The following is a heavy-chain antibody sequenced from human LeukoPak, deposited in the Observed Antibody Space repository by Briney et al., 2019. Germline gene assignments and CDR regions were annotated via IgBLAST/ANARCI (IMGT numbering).Heavy chain of an antibody. CDR3: ARASGVIAPYYYYGMDV. V-gene: IGHV3-53*01. D-gene: IGHD3-16*02. J-gene: IGHJ6*02. CDR1: GFTVSSNY. Sequence: GGSLRLSCAASGFTVSSNYMSWVRQAPGKGLEWVSVIYSGGSTYYADSVKGRFTISRDNSKNTLYLQMNSLRAEDTALYYCARASGVIAPYYYYGMDVWGQGTTVTVSS. CDR2: IYSGGST.